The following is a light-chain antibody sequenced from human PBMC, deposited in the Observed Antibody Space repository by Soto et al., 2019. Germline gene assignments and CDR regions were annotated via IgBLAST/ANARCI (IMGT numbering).Light chain of an antibody. Sequence: DIVLTQSPDSLAVSLGEMATINCQSSQSGLYSSNHKNYLAWYQQKPGQPPKLLIYLASTRESGVPDRFSGSGSVTDFTLTISSLQADDVAVYYCQHDYSPPRTFGQGTKVEIK. J-gene: IGKJ1*01. CDR3: QHDYSPPRT. V-gene: IGKV4-1*01. CDR2: LAS. CDR1: QSGLYSSNHKNY.